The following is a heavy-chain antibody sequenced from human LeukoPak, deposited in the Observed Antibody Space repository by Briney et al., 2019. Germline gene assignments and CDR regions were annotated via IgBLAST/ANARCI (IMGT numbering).Heavy chain of an antibody. Sequence: GRSLRLSCAASGFTFSSDAMYWVRQAPGKGLEWVAIISYDGNKEYYADSVKGRFTISRDNSKNTLYLQMNSLRTEDTAVYYCAKSQRCSSTSCYNGFDYWGQGTLVTVSS. CDR1: GFTFSSDA. V-gene: IGHV3-30-3*02. D-gene: IGHD2-2*02. J-gene: IGHJ4*02. CDR2: ISYDGNKE. CDR3: AKSQRCSSTSCYNGFDY.